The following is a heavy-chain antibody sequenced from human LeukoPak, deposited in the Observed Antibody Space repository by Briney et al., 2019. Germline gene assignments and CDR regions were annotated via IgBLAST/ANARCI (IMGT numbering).Heavy chain of an antibody. Sequence: SETLPLTCTVSGDSISITSYYWGWIRQPPGKGPEWIGSIYYSGSTYYNPSLKSLVTISVDTSKNQFSLKLSSVTAADTAVYYCARHRSSYDVRGPSSIDYWGQGTLVTVSS. J-gene: IGHJ4*02. CDR3: ARHRSSYDVRGPSSIDY. V-gene: IGHV4-39*01. D-gene: IGHD3-10*01. CDR2: IYYSGST. CDR1: GDSISITSYY.